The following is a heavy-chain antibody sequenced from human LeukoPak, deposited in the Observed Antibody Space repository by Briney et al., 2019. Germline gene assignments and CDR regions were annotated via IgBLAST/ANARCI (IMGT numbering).Heavy chain of an antibody. CDR3: ARWLGNGFDM. CDR2: IHHGGNT. Sequence: SETLSLTCIVSGYSVSSNWYWAWFRQSPEKGLEWIGSIHHGGNTYYNPSLMSRVSMSIDTSKKQCSLNLSSVTAADTAVFYCARWLGNGFDMWGQGTMVTVSS. D-gene: IGHD6-19*01. V-gene: IGHV4-38-2*02. J-gene: IGHJ3*02. CDR1: GYSVSSNWY.